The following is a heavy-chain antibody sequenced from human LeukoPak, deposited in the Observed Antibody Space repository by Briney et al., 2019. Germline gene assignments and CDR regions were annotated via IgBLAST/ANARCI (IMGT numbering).Heavy chain of an antibody. CDR1: GGSISSGGYY. CDR2: IYYSGST. V-gene: IGHV4-31*03. CDR3: ASQVSLYSGSYLAY. J-gene: IGHJ4*02. D-gene: IGHD1-26*01. Sequence: SETLSLTCTVPGGSISSGGYYWSWIRQHPGKGLEWIGYIYYSGSTYYNPSLKSRVTISVDTSKNQFSLKLSSVTAADTAVYYCASQVSLYSGSYLAYWGQGTLVTVSS.